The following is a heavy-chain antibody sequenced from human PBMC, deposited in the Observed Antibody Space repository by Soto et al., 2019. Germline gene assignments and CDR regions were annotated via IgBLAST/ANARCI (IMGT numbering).Heavy chain of an antibody. V-gene: IGHV1-18*04. CDR3: ARGRYYGSGSYFRAPYYYYYGMDV. CDR2: ISAYNGNT. J-gene: IGHJ6*02. D-gene: IGHD3-10*01. Sequence: QVQLVQSGAEVKKPGASVKVSCKASGYTFTSYGISWVRQAPGQGLEWMGWISAYNGNTNYAQKLQGRVTMTTDTSTSTAYMELRSLRSDDTAVYYCARGRYYGSGSYFRAPYYYYYGMDVWGQGTTVTVSS. CDR1: GYTFTSYG.